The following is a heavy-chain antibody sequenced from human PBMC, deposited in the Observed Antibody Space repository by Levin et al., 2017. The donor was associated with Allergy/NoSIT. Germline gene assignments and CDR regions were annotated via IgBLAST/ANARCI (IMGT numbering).Heavy chain of an antibody. J-gene: IGHJ1*01. Sequence: PGGSLRLSCVASGFTFVDYAMHWVRQAPGKGLEWVSSVNWNRGRIDYAESVKGRFTISRDNAKNFVYLQMNSLRLDDTAIYFCAKEDHDGNIYAEYFQHWGQGTLVTVSS. CDR2: VNWNRGRI. CDR1: GFTFVDYA. V-gene: IGHV3-9*01. D-gene: IGHD1/OR15-1a*01. CDR3: AKEDHDGNIYAEYFQH.